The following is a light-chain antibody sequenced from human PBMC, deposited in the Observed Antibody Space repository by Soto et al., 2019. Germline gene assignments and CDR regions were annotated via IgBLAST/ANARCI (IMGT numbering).Light chain of an antibody. CDR2: DAS. CDR3: QQYGSSGT. J-gene: IGKJ1*01. CDR1: QSVSSD. V-gene: IGKV3D-15*01. Sequence: IVMTQSPATLSVSPGERATVFCRASQSVSSDLGWYQQKPGQAPRLLIYDASNRATGIPARFSGSGSGTDFTLTISSLEPEDFAVYYCQQYGSSGTFGQGTKVDNK.